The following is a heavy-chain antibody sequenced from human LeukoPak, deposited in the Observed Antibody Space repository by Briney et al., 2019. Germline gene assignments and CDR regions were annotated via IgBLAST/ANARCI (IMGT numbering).Heavy chain of an antibody. V-gene: IGHV3-30*02. CDR2: IRYDGSNK. CDR1: GFTFSSYG. J-gene: IGHJ6*03. Sequence: GGSLRLSCAASGFTFSSYGMHWVRQAPGKGLEWVAFIRYDGSNKYYADSVKGRFTISRDNSKNTLYLQMNSLRAEDTAVYYCARAHYDSSGYYYYYYYYMDVWGKGTTVTISS. CDR3: ARAHYDSSGYYYYYYYYMDV. D-gene: IGHD3-22*01.